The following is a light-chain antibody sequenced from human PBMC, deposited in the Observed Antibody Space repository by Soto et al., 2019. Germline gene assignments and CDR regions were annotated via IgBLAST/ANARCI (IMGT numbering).Light chain of an antibody. CDR3: QQRFTWPLT. CDR1: KSVSRF. J-gene: IGKJ4*01. Sequence: ETVLTQSPATLSLSPGDSATLSCRASKSVSRFSAWYQQKPDQAPRLLFYRVSNRATGVPPRFSASGPGTDFTLSISSLEPEDFAVYYCQQRFTWPLTFGGGTKVEIK. CDR2: RVS. V-gene: IGKV3-11*01.